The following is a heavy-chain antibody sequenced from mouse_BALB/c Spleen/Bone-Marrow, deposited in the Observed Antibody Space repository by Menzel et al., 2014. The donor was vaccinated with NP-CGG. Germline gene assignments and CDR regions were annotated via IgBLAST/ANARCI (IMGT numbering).Heavy chain of an antibody. CDR2: IDPSNSET. CDR1: GYTFTSYW. V-gene: IGHV1-69*02. CDR3: ARLDGNYRDYFDY. D-gene: IGHD2-1*01. J-gene: IGHJ2*02. Sequence: VQRVESGPELVRPGASVKMSCKASGYTFTSYWTHWVKQRPGQGLEWIGKIDPSNSETRLTQKFRDKATLNVDKSSNTAYMQLSSLTSEDSAVYYCARLDGNYRDYFDYWGQGTSLTVSS.